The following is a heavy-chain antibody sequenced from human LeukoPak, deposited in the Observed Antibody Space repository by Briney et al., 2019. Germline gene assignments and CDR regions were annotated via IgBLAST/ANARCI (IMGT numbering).Heavy chain of an antibody. CDR3: AKLWFGELLSPDAFDI. Sequence: EGSLTLSCAAYGFTFRSYAMSWVRQAPGKGLDWVSGISGSGGSTYYADSVKGRFTISRDNSKNSLYLQMNSLRAEDTAVYYCAKLWFGELLSPDAFDIWGQGTMVTVSS. D-gene: IGHD3-10*01. J-gene: IGHJ3*02. CDR2: ISGSGGST. CDR1: GFTFRSYA. V-gene: IGHV3-23*01.